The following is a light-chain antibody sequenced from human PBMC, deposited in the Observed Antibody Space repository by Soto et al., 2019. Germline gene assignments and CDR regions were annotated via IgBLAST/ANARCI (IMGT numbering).Light chain of an antibody. Sequence: QSVLTQPPSASGTPGRRVTISCSGTSSNIGSNTVNWYQQLPGTAPRLLIYSNNQRPSGVPDRFSGSESGASASLAISGLQSEDEADYYCAAWDDSLNGVVFGGGTKVTVL. CDR1: SSNIGSNT. J-gene: IGLJ2*01. CDR2: SNN. CDR3: AAWDDSLNGVV. V-gene: IGLV1-44*01.